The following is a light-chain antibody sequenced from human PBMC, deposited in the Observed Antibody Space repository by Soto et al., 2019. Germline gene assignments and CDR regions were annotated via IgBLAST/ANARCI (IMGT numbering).Light chain of an antibody. J-gene: IGKJ1*01. CDR3: QQYHFFWT. CDR2: HAS. V-gene: IGKV1-5*01. CDR1: RSISTW. Sequence: DIQMTQSPSTLSASVGDRVTVTCRASRSISTWLAWYQQKPGNAPKLLLHHASILESGVTSRFSGSGSGTEFTLTISNLQPGDFATYYCQQYHFFWTFGQGPKVELK.